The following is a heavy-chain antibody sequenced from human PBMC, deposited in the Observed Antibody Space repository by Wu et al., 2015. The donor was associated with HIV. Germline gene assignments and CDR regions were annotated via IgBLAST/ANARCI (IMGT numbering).Heavy chain of an antibody. D-gene: IGHD3-3*01. V-gene: IGHV1-2*02. CDR1: GYTFTEYY. J-gene: IGHJ3*02. Sequence: VQLVQSRAEVKKPGASVIVSCEASGYTFTEYYMHWVRQAPGQGLEWMGWINPNSGGTNYAQRFQGRVTMTRDTSISTAYMELTRLGSDDTAVYYCARTYYDFWSGYHGAFEIWGQGTKVTVSS. CDR2: INPNSGGT. CDR3: ARTYYDFWSGYHGAFEI.